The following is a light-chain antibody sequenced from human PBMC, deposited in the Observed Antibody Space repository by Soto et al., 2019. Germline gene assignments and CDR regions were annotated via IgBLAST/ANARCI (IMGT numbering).Light chain of an antibody. CDR2: GAS. CDR1: QSVDSN. V-gene: IGKV3D-15*01. J-gene: IGKJ4*01. Sequence: EIVMTQSPATLSVSPGERATLSCRASQSVDSNLAWYQQKPGQAPRLLIFGASTRATGIPARFSGSGSGTDFTLTISTLQSEDFGVYFCQQDDNGPLTFGGGAKVEIK. CDR3: QQDDNGPLT.